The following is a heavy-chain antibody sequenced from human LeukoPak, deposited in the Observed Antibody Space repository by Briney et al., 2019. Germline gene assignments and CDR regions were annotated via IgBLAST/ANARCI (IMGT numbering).Heavy chain of an antibody. CDR1: RFTFSSYW. D-gene: IGHD6-13*01. J-gene: IGHJ4*02. V-gene: IGHV3-7*03. CDR3: ARIGSNAALDY. Sequence: GGSLRLSCAASRFTFSSYWMSWVRQAPGKGLEWVANIEQDGSEKYYVDSVKGRFTISRDNAKNSLYLQMNSLRAEDTAVYYCARIGSNAALDYWGQGALVTVSS. CDR2: IEQDGSEK.